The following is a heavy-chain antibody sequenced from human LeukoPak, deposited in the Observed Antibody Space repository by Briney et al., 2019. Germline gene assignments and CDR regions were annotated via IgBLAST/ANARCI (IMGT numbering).Heavy chain of an antibody. V-gene: IGHV3-9*01. CDR1: GFTFDDYA. D-gene: IGHD3-10*01. J-gene: IGHJ4*02. Sequence: PGGSLRLSCAASGFTFDDYAMHWVRQAPGKGLEGVSGISWNSGSIGYADSVKGRSTISRDNAKNSLYLQMNSLRAEDTALYYCAKDKDTMVRGVTYYFDYWGQGTLVTVSS. CDR2: ISWNSGSI. CDR3: AKDKDTMVRGVTYYFDY.